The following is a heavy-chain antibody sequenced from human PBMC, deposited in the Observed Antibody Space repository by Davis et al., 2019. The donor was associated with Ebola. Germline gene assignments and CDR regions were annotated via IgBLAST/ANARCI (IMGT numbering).Heavy chain of an antibody. J-gene: IGHJ4*02. CDR3: ARESPKVVIRYFDY. V-gene: IGHV3-33*01. CDR2: IWYDGSDK. Sequence: PGGSLRLSCAASGFTFSTSTMHWVRQAPGKGLEWVAVIWYDGSDKYYADSVKGRFTISRDNSKNTLYLQMNSLRAEDTAVYYCARESPKVVIRYFDYWGQGTLVTVSS. CDR1: GFTFSTST. D-gene: IGHD2-2*01.